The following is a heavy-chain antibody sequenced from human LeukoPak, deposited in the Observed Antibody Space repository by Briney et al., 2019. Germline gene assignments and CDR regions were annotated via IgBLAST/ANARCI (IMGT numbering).Heavy chain of an antibody. CDR1: GGSISSSVHY. Sequence: PSDTLSLTCSVSGGSISSSVHYWAWIRQPPGKGLEWIGEINHSGSTNYNPSLKSRVTISVDTSKNQFSLKLSSVTAADTAVYYCARGRQLWTRIPPGPFDYWGQGTLVTVSS. J-gene: IGHJ4*02. CDR3: ARGRQLWTRIPPGPFDY. D-gene: IGHD5-18*01. CDR2: INHSGST. V-gene: IGHV4-39*07.